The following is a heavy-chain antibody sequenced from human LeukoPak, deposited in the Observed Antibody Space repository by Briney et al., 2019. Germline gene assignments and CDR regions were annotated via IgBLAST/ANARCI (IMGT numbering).Heavy chain of an antibody. CDR3: ARWVTFGGVIVNDF. CDR2: ISSSSSYI. Sequence: PGGSLRLSCAASGFTFSTYNMNWVRQAPGKGREWGSSISSSSSYIYYADSVKGRFTISRDNAKNSLYLQMNSLRAEDTAVYYCARWVTFGGVIVNDFWGQGTLVTVSS. CDR1: GFTFSTYN. J-gene: IGHJ4*02. V-gene: IGHV3-21*01. D-gene: IGHD3-16*02.